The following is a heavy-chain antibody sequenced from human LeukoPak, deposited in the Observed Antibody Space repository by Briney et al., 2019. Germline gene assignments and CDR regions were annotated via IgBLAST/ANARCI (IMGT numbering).Heavy chain of an antibody. CDR1: GFSFSSYW. J-gene: IGHJ4*02. CDR2: MKHDGSEK. D-gene: IGHD6-6*01. CDR3: ARVWQLVLDY. V-gene: IGHV3-7*03. Sequence: GGSLRLSCAASGFSFSSYWMSWVRQAPGKGLEWVATMKHDGSEKYYVDSVKGRFTISRDNAKNSLSLQMNSLRSDDTAVYYCARVWQLVLDYWGQGTLVTVSS.